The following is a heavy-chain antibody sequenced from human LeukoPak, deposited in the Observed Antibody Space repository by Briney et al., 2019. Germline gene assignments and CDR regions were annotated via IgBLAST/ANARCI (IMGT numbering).Heavy chain of an antibody. V-gene: IGHV4-31*03. CDR3: ARYCSSTSCPFDY. CDR1: GDPVISGTSF. D-gene: IGHD2-2*01. J-gene: IGHJ4*02. Sequence: PSQTLSLTCTVSGDPVISGTSFWGWIRQHPGKGLEWVGYIHHSGHTYYNPSLKSRVIISMDTSKNQFSLKLNSVTAADTAVYYCARYCSSTSCPFDYWGQGALVTVSS. CDR2: IHHSGHT.